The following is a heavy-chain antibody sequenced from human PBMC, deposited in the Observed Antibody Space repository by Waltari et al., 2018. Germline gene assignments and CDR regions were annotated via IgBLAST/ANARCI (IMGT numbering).Heavy chain of an antibody. Sequence: QVQLQESGPGLVKPSQTLSLTCTVSGGSISSGSYYWNWIRQPGGKGLEWIGRIHSGGSTNYNPSLRSRVTISIDTSKSYFSLRLSSVTAADTAVYFCAHGSGSYYNWLDSWGQGTLVTVSS. J-gene: IGHJ4*02. CDR2: IHSGGST. D-gene: IGHD3-10*01. V-gene: IGHV4-61*02. CDR3: AHGSGSYYNWLDS. CDR1: GGSISSGSYY.